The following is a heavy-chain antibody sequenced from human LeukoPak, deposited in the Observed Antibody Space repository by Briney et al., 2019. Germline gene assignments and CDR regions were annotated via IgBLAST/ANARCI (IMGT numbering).Heavy chain of an antibody. CDR3: ARDQGYCTSVSCRGDAFHV. V-gene: IGHV3-7*01. Sequence: GGSLRLPCAASGFRFSSYWMSWVRQVPGKGPEWVAKINEDGSQKYYVDSVKGRFTISRDNAEYSLSLHMNSLRAEDTAVYYCARDQGYCTSVSCRGDAFHVWGQGSMVSVSA. CDR2: INEDGSQK. CDR1: GFRFSSYW. J-gene: IGHJ3*01. D-gene: IGHD2-2*01.